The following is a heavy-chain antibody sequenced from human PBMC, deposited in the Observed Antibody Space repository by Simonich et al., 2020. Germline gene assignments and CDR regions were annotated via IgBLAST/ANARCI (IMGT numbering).Heavy chain of an antibody. Sequence: VQLVESGGGLVTPGGSLRLSCAASGFTFSSYSINWVRQAQWKGLQWVSASSNSSSYIYYANSVKGGFTISRDNAKNSLYLQRNSLRAEDTAVYYCARDVDTAMVFDYWGQGTLVTVSS. CDR2: SSNSSSYI. V-gene: IGHV3-21*01. CDR3: ARDVDTAMVFDY. D-gene: IGHD5-18*01. J-gene: IGHJ4*02. CDR1: GFTFSSYS.